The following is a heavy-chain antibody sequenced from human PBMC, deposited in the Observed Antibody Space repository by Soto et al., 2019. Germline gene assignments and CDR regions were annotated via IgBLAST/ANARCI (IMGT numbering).Heavy chain of an antibody. D-gene: IGHD6-6*01. CDR3: AKHPILVVPPGRVDC. CDR2: ISGSGGST. V-gene: IGHV3-23*01. J-gene: IGHJ4*02. CDR1: GFTFSSYA. Sequence: EVQLLESGGGLVQPGGSLRLSCAASGFTFSSYAMSWVRRAPGKGLEWVSAISGSGGSTYYADSVKGRFTISRDNAKNTLDLQMSSRRADDTAVYYCAKHPILVVPPGRVDCWGQGPLVTVSS.